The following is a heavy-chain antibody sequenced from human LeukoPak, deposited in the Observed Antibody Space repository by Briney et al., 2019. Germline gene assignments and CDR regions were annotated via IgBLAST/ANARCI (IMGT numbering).Heavy chain of an antibody. Sequence: GGSLRLSCAASGFTFSSYGMHWVRQAPGKGLEWVSGISGSGDSTKYADSVKGRFTISRDNSKNTLYLQMNSLRAEDTAVYYCAKGRWELLTDAFDIWGQGTMVTVSS. CDR3: AKGRWELLTDAFDI. V-gene: IGHV3-23*01. CDR1: GFTFSSYG. CDR2: ISGSGDST. D-gene: IGHD1-26*01. J-gene: IGHJ3*02.